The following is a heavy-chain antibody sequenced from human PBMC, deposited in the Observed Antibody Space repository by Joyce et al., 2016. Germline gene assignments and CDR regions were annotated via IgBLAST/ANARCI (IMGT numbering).Heavy chain of an antibody. CDR2: IDPMSATT. Sequence: QVQLEQSGAEVKKPGSSVKVSCKTSGDIFNAYGINWVRQAPGQGLEWLGGIDPMSATTEYAQKFRGRLTISAHEPTSTVYMELSSLRYDDTGTYYCARGRGDDFWSGYYGSIDYWGQGTLVSVSS. CDR3: ARGRGDDFWSGYYGSIDY. D-gene: IGHD3-3*01. V-gene: IGHV1-69*01. CDR1: GDIFNAYG. J-gene: IGHJ4*02.